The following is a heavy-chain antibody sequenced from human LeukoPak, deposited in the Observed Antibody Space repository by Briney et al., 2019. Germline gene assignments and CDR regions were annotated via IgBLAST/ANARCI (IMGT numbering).Heavy chain of an antibody. Sequence: GGSLRLSCAASGFTVSSNYMSWVRQAPGKGLEWVSGISGSGVSTYYADSVKGRFTISRENSKNTLYLQMNSLRAEDTALYYCAKGSSSGWSGDYFDYWGQGTLVTVSS. CDR1: GFTVSSNY. V-gene: IGHV3-23*01. CDR2: ISGSGVST. D-gene: IGHD6-19*01. CDR3: AKGSSSGWSGDYFDY. J-gene: IGHJ4*02.